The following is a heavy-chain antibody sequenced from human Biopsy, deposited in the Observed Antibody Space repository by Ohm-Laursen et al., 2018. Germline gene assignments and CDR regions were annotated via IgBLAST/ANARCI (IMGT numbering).Heavy chain of an antibody. CDR3: ARDYGLELGGLEAFDI. Sequence: SETLALTCTVSGGSLKNYYWSWIRQPAGKGLEWIGRVYSSGSTSYIPYLESRVTMSVVTSKNQFSLKVTSMTASDTDLYYCARDYGLELGGLEAFDIWGQGTMVTVSS. CDR1: GGSLKNYY. J-gene: IGHJ3*02. V-gene: IGHV4-4*07. CDR2: VYSSGST. D-gene: IGHD1-7*01.